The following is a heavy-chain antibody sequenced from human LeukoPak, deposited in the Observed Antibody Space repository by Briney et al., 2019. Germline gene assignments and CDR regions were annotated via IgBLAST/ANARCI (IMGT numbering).Heavy chain of an antibody. V-gene: IGHV3-74*01. Sequence: GGSLRLSCAASGFTFSSYWMHWVRQAPGKGLVWVSRINSDGSSTSYADSVKGRFTISRDNAKNTLYLQMNSLRAEDTAVYYCARGITTVTTYDAFDIWGQGTMVTVSS. J-gene: IGHJ3*02. CDR2: INSDGSST. CDR3: ARGITTVTTYDAFDI. D-gene: IGHD4-17*01. CDR1: GFTFSSYW.